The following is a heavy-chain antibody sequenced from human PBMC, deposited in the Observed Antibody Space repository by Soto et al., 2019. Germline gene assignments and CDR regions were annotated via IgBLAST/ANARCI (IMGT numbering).Heavy chain of an antibody. V-gene: IGHV3-23*01. CDR2: ISGSGGST. CDR3: AKDGGSSYDYSTPYSYAMDV. CDR1: GFTFSSYA. Sequence: EVQLLESGGGLVQPGGSLRLSCAASGFTFSSYAMSWVRQAPGKGLEWVSAISGSGGSTYYADSVKGRFTISRDNSKNALKLPMTSRGAQHPAVYYGAKDGGSSYDYSTPYSYAMDVGGQGTTVTFSS. D-gene: IGHD5-18*01. J-gene: IGHJ6*02.